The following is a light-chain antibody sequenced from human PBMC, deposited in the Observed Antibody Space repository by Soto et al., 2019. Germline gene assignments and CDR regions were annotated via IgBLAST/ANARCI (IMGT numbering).Light chain of an antibody. CDR1: QSISTW. Sequence: IQMTQSPSTLSASVGDRVTITFRASQSISTWLAWYQQKPGKAPKLLIYKTSTLESGVPSRFSGSGSGTEFTLTISSLQPDDFATYYCQHYNTYSQTFGQGTKVDI. J-gene: IGKJ1*01. V-gene: IGKV1-5*03. CDR3: QHYNTYSQT. CDR2: KTS.